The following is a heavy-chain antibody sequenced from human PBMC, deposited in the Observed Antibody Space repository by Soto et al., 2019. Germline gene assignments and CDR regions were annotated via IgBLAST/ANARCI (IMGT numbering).Heavy chain of an antibody. CDR3: ARADDVCEFDP. V-gene: IGHV4-34*01. Sequence: SGTLSLTCAVYGGSFSGYYWSWIRQPPGKGLEWIGEINHSGSTNYNPSLKSRVTISVDTSKNQFSLKLSSVTAADTAVYYCARADDVCEFDPWGQGTLVTVSS. CDR1: GGSFSGYY. J-gene: IGHJ5*02. CDR2: INHSGST.